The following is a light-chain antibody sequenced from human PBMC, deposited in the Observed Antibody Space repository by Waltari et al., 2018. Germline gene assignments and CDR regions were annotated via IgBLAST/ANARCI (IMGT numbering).Light chain of an antibody. CDR3: QQANSFLPLT. V-gene: IGKV1-12*01. CDR2: AAS. J-gene: IGKJ4*01. Sequence: IKMTQTPPSGSASVGDRVTITCRASQGISSWLAWYQHKPGKAPKLLIYAASSLQSGVPSRFSGSGSGTDFTLTISSLQPEDFATYYCQQANSFLPLTFGGGTKVEIK. CDR1: QGISSW.